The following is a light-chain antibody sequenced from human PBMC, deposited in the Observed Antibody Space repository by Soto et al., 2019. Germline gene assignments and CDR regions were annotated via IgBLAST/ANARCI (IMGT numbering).Light chain of an antibody. CDR3: GTWDSSLIAGL. V-gene: IGLV1-51*01. J-gene: IGLJ2*01. CDR2: DNN. CDR1: SSNIGNND. Sequence: QSVLTQPPSVSAAPGQTVTISGSGSSSNIGNNDVSWYQHLPGTAPKLLIYDNNKRPSGIPDRFSGTKSGTSATLGITGLQTGDEADYYCGTWDSSLIAGLFGGGTKLTVL.